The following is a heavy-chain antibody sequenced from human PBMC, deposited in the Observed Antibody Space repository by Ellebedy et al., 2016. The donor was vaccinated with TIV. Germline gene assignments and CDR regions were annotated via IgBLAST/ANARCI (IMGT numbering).Heavy chain of an antibody. J-gene: IGHJ4*02. CDR2: IIPIFGTA. CDR3: ARDLYMVAAIEGRFDY. D-gene: IGHD2-15*01. Sequence: AASVKVSCKASGGTFSSYAISWVRQAPGQGLEWMGGIIPIFGTANYAQKFQGRVTITADESTSTAYMELSSLRSEDTAVYYCARDLYMVAAIEGRFDYWGQGTLVTVSS. V-gene: IGHV1-69*13. CDR1: GGTFSSYA.